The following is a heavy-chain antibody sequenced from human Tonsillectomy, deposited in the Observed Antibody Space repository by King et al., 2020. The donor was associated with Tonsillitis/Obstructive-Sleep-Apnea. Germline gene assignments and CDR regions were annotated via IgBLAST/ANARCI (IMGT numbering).Heavy chain of an antibody. CDR1: GGSFSGYY. Sequence: VQLQQWGAGLLKPSETLSLTCAVYGGSFSGYYWSWIRQPPGKGLEWIGEINHSGSTNYNPSLKSRVTISVDTSKNQFSLKLSSVTAADTAVYYCAGVVEMATMRGGFDYWGQGTLVTVSS. D-gene: IGHD5-24*01. CDR3: AGVVEMATMRGGFDY. J-gene: IGHJ4*02. V-gene: IGHV4-34*01. CDR2: INHSGST.